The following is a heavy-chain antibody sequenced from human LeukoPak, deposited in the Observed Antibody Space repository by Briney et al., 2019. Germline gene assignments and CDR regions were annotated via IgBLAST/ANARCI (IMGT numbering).Heavy chain of an antibody. D-gene: IGHD3-22*01. V-gene: IGHV4-59*01. CDR1: GGSISSYY. CDR2: IYDSGST. J-gene: IGHJ4*02. CDR3: ARQSISGSSLSYFDY. Sequence: PSETLSLTCTVSGGSISSYYWSWIRQPPGKGLEWIGNIYDSGSTNYNPSLKSRVAISVDTSKNQCSLKLSSVTAADTAVYYCARQSISGSSLSYFDYWGQGTLVNVSS.